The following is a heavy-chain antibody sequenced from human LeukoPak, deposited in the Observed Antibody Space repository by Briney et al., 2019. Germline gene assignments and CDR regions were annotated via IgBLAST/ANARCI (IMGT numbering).Heavy chain of an antibody. Sequence: SETLSLICTVSGSSISSYYWSWIRQPPGKGLEWIGYIYNSGNTNYNPSLESRVTISVDTSSNRFSLTLHSVTAADTAVYYCARHGYASGSGYFDYWGQGTLVTVSS. J-gene: IGHJ4*02. CDR1: GSSISSYY. D-gene: IGHD3-10*01. V-gene: IGHV4-59*08. CDR3: ARHGYASGSGYFDY. CDR2: IYNSGNT.